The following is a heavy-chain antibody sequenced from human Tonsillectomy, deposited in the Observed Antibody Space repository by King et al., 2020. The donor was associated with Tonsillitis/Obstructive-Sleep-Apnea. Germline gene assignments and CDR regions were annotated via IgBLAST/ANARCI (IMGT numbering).Heavy chain of an antibody. Sequence: QLVQSGGGLVKPGGSLRLSCAASGFTFSDYYMNWIRQAPGKGLEWVSYISSSNTYTNYADSVKGRFTISRDNANNSLYLQMNSLRAEDTAVYYCVRGPRPVEWLLIPDAFDIWGQGTMVTVSS. CDR2: ISSSNTYT. CDR1: GFTFSDYY. J-gene: IGHJ3*02. V-gene: IGHV3-11*05. CDR3: VRGPRPVEWLLIPDAFDI. D-gene: IGHD3-3*01.